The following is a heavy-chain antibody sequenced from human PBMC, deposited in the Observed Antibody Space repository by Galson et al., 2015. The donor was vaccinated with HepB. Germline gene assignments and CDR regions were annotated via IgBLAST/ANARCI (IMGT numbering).Heavy chain of an antibody. V-gene: IGHV3-48*02. D-gene: IGHD6-19*01. J-gene: IGHJ3*02. Sequence: SLRLSCAASGFTFGSYSMNWVRQAPGKGLEWLSFIRSTSSTTYYADSVKGRFTISRDNAKNSLYLQMNSLRDEDTAVYYCARDLVSNGWYLAFDIWGQGTMVTVSS. CDR1: GFTFGSYS. CDR2: IRSTSSTT. CDR3: ARDLVSNGWYLAFDI.